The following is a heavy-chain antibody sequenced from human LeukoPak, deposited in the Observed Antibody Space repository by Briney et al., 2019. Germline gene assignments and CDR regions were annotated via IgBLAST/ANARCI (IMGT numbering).Heavy chain of an antibody. CDR1: GYTFTGYY. D-gene: IGHD3-16*02. V-gene: IGHV1-2*02. CDR3: ARAHKLMITFGGVIAGPDY. J-gene: IGHJ4*02. Sequence: ASVKVSCKASGYTFTGYYMHWVRQAPGQGLEWMGWINPNSGGTNYAQKFQGRVTMTRDTSISTAYMELSRLRSDDTAVYYCARAHKLMITFGGVIAGPDYWGQGTLVTVSS. CDR2: INPNSGGT.